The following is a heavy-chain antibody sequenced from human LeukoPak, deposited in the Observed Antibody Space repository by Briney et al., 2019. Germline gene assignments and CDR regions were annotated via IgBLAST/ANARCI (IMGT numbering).Heavy chain of an antibody. D-gene: IGHD6-13*01. Sequence: SETLSLTCTVSGVSINSYFWTWIRQPPGKGLEWIGYIYYSGSTNYNPSLKSRVTISVDTSKNHFSLKLSSVTAADTAVYYCARFSSSWYGVDVWGKGITVTVSS. CDR2: IYYSGST. V-gene: IGHV4-59*01. CDR1: GVSINSYF. CDR3: ARFSSSWYGVDV. J-gene: IGHJ6*04.